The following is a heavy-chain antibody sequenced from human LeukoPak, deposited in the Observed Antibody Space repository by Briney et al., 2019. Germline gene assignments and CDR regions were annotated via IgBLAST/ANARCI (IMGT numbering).Heavy chain of an antibody. D-gene: IGHD4-11*01. CDR3: ARVLHAYLQSSPLNY. V-gene: IGHV3-11*04. CDR1: GFTFSDYY. J-gene: IGHJ4*02. Sequence: GGSLRLSCAASGFTFSDYYMSWIRQAPGKGLEWVSYISSSGGTIYYADSVKGRFTTSRDNAKNSLYLQMNSLRAEDTAVYYCARVLHAYLQSSPLNYWGQGTLVTVSS. CDR2: ISSSGGTI.